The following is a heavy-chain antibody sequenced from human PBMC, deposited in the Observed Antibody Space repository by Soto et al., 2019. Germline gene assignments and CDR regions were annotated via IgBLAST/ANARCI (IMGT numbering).Heavy chain of an antibody. CDR2: ISAYNGNT. J-gene: IGHJ6*03. CDR3: ARDGGSFGYGDYADYYYYYMDV. CDR1: GYTFTSYG. V-gene: IGHV1-18*01. Sequence: ASVKVSCKASGYTFTSYGISWVRQAPGQGLEWMGWISAYNGNTNYAQKLQGRVTMTTDTSTSTAYMELRSLRSDDTAVYYCARDGGSFGYGDYADYYYYYMDVWGKGTTVTVSS. D-gene: IGHD4-17*01.